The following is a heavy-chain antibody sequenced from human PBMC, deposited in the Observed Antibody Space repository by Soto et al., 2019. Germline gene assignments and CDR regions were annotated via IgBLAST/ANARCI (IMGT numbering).Heavy chain of an antibody. J-gene: IGHJ4*02. CDR3: ARDSLPNWNRYYFDY. V-gene: IGHV1-46*01. Sequence: ASVKVSCKASGYTFTSYYMHWVRQAPGQGLEWMGIINPSGGSPSYAQKFHGRVTMTRDTSTSTVYMELSSLRSEDTAVYYCARDSLPNWNRYYFDYWGQGTLVTVSS. CDR2: INPSGGSP. D-gene: IGHD1-1*01. CDR1: GYTFTSYY.